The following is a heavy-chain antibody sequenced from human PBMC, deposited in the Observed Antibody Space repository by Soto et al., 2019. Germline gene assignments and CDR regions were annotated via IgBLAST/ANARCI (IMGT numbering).Heavy chain of an antibody. Sequence: QVQLQESGPGLVKPSQTLSLTCTVSGGAISSGGHYWSWIRQHPGKGLEWIGYICYSGNTYYNPSLMSRVTISVDTSKNHFPLKLSTVTAADTAVYYCARRAVFNPYTWFDPWGQGPLVTVSS. CDR2: ICYSGNT. V-gene: IGHV4-31*03. J-gene: IGHJ5*02. CDR3: ARRAVFNPYTWFDP. CDR1: GGAISSGGHY. D-gene: IGHD2-8*01.